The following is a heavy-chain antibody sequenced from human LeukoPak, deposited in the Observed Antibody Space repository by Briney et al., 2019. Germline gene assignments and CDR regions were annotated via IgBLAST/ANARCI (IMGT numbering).Heavy chain of an antibody. Sequence: SGTLPLTCTVSGGSISSGGYYWSWIRQPPGKGLEWIGYIYHSGSTYYNPSLKSRVTISVDRSKNQFSLKLSSVTAADKAVYYCARERQVIDYWGQGTLVTVSS. V-gene: IGHV4-30-2*01. CDR1: GGSISSGGYY. CDR2: IYHSGST. J-gene: IGHJ4*02. CDR3: ARERQVIDY. D-gene: IGHD3-22*01.